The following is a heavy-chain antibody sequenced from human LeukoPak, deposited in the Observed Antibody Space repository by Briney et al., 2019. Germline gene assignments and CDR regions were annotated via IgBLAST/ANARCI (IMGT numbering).Heavy chain of an antibody. D-gene: IGHD6-6*01. V-gene: IGHV3-9*01. CDR2: ISWNSGSI. Sequence: PGGSLRLSCAASGFTFDDYAIHWVRQAPGKGLEWVSGISWNSGSIGYADSVKGRFTISRDNAKNSLYLQMNSLRAEDTAVYYCARVRIAAPPSPPSGWYFDLWGRGTLVTVSS. CDR1: GFTFDDYA. CDR3: ARVRIAAPPSPPSGWYFDL. J-gene: IGHJ2*01.